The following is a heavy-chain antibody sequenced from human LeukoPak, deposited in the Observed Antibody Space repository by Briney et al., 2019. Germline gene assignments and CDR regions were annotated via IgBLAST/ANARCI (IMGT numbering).Heavy chain of an antibody. J-gene: IGHJ4*02. CDR3: ARGQRGSTATDLFDF. V-gene: IGHV3-21*01. CDR1: GFTFSSYS. CDR2: ISSSSSYI. D-gene: IGHD1-1*01. Sequence: GGSLRLSCAASGFTFSSYSMNWVRQAPGKGLEWVSSISSSSSYIYYADSVKGRFTISRDNAKNSLYLQMNSLRAEDTAVYYCARGQRGSTATDLFDFWGQGTLVTVSS.